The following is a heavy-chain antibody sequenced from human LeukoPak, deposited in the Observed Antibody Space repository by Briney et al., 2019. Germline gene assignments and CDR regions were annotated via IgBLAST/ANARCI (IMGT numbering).Heavy chain of an antibody. D-gene: IGHD6-13*01. V-gene: IGHV4-30-4*01. Sequence: SQTLSLTCTVSGGSLSSGDYYWSWIRQPPGKGLEWIGYIYYSGSTYYNPSLKSRVTISVDTSKNQFSLKLSSVTAADTAVYYCARTSSSWAGYYFDYWGQGTLVTVSS. J-gene: IGHJ4*02. CDR2: IYYSGST. CDR1: GGSLSSGDYY. CDR3: ARTSSSWAGYYFDY.